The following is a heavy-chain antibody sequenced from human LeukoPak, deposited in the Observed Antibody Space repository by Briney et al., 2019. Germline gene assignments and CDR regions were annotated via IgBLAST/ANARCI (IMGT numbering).Heavy chain of an antibody. D-gene: IGHD4-23*01. V-gene: IGHV3-48*03. CDR3: AREGSAATVVRRAYFDY. CDR2: ISSSGSTI. CDR1: GFTFSSYE. J-gene: IGHJ4*02. Sequence: PGGSLRLSCAASGFTFSSYEMNWVRQAPGKGLEWVSYISSSGSTIYYADSVKGRFTISRDNAKNSLYLQMNSLRAEDTAVYDCAREGSAATVVRRAYFDYWGQGTLVTVSS.